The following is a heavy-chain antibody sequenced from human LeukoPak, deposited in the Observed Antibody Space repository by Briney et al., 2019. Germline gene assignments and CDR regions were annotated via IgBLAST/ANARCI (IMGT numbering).Heavy chain of an antibody. Sequence: ASVKVSCKASGYTFTSYGINWVRQAPGQGLEWMGWISAYNGNTNYAQKLQGRVTMTTDTSTSTAYMELRSLRSDDTAVYYCARGPDYDILTGYYTPWGQGTLVTVSS. V-gene: IGHV1-18*01. CDR2: ISAYNGNT. D-gene: IGHD3-9*01. CDR1: GYTFTSYG. CDR3: ARGPDYDILTGYYTP. J-gene: IGHJ5*02.